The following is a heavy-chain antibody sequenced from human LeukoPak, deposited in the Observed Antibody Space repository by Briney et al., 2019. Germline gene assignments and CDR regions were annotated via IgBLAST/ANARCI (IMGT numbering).Heavy chain of an antibody. CDR3: TRGGRGETVALFET. J-gene: IGHJ4*02. CDR2: TYYRSKWYD. V-gene: IGHV6-1*01. CDR1: GDSVSNNNAV. Sequence: SQTLSLTCAISGDSVSNNNAVWNWIRQSPSRGLEWLGRTYYRSKWYDDYAVSVKSRITISPDTSKNQVSLQLNSVTPEDTAIYYCTRGGRGETVALFETWGQGTLVTVSS. D-gene: IGHD6-19*01.